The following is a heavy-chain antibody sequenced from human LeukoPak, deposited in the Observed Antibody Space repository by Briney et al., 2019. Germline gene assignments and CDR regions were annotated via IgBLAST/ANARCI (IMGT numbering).Heavy chain of an antibody. CDR3: ARDRVRKIVVVNYYYYGMDV. J-gene: IGHJ6*02. CDR1: GFTFSIYS. Sequence: GGSLRLSCAASGFTFSIYSMNCVRQAPGKGLEWVAVISYDGGNKYYADSVKGRFTISRDNSKNTLYLRMNSLRAEDTAVYYCARDRVRKIVVVNYYYYGMDVWGQGTTVTVSS. D-gene: IGHD3-22*01. CDR2: ISYDGGNK. V-gene: IGHV3-30*03.